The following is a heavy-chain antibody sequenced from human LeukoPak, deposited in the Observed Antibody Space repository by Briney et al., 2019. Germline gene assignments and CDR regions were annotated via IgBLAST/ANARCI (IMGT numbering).Heavy chain of an antibody. V-gene: IGHV3-74*01. CDR2: VDSDGRIT. CDR3: ARDYNWNPPDY. CDR1: GFTFSSHW. J-gene: IGHJ4*02. Sequence: TGGSLRLSCAASGFTFSSHWMHWVRQAPGKGLGWVSRVDSDGRITTYADSVKGRFTISRDNAKNTLYLQMKTLRDEDTAVYYCARDYNWNPPDYWGQGTLVTVSS. D-gene: IGHD1-1*01.